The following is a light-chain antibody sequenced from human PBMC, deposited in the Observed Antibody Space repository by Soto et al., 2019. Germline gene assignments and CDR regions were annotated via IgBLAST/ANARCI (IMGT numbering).Light chain of an antibody. Sequence: EIVLTQSPGTLSLSPGESATLSCRASQSVWNNYLAWYQQKPGQAPRLLISGASRRASGIPDRFSGSGSGTDFTLTIAILEPEDFAVYYCQQYGSSTPLTFGGGTMVEI. CDR2: GAS. V-gene: IGKV3-20*01. CDR1: QSVWNNY. CDR3: QQYGSSTPLT. J-gene: IGKJ4*01.